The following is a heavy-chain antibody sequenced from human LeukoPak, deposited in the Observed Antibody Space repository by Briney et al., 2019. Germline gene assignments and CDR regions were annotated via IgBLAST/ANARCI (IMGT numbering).Heavy chain of an antibody. CDR1: GFTFSSYA. J-gene: IGHJ6*02. V-gene: IGHV3-23*01. CDR2: ISGSGGST. D-gene: IGHD6-13*01. CDR3: AISTRLAAAGTPYYYYGMDV. Sequence: RPGGSLRLSCAASGFTFSSYAMSWVRQAPGKGLEWVSAISGSGGSTYYADSVKGRFTISRDNSKNTLYLQMNSLRAEDTAVYYCAISTRLAAAGTPYYYYGMDVWGQGTTVTVSS.